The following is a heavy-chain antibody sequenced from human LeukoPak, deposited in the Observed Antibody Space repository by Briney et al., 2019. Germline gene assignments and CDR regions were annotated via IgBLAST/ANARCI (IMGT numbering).Heavy chain of an antibody. CDR3: ARPRVPNEIFLNWFDP. J-gene: IGHJ5*02. Sequence: ASVKVSCKASGFSFTSYHINWVRQAPGQGLEWMGWMNAKSGDTGYAQKFQGRVTMTRSISTNTAYMELSSLRSEDTAVYYCARPRVPNEIFLNWFDPWGQGTLVTVSA. CDR2: MNAKSGDT. V-gene: IGHV1-8*01. D-gene: IGHD3-9*01. CDR1: GFSFTSYH.